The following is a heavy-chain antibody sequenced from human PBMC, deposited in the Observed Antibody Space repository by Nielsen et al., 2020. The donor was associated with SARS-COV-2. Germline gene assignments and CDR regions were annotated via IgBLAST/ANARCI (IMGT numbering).Heavy chain of an antibody. CDR2: ITGSSRYI. V-gene: IGHV3-21*01. CDR1: GFTFNSYT. Sequence: GVLKISCAASGFTFNSYTMNWVRQAPGKGLAWVSSITGSSRYIYSADSVKGRFTISRDSAKNSVFLQMNSLRAEDTAVYYCARGGYCTAGTCYHDYWGRGTLVTVSS. D-gene: IGHD2-15*01. J-gene: IGHJ4*02. CDR3: ARGGYCTAGTCYHDY.